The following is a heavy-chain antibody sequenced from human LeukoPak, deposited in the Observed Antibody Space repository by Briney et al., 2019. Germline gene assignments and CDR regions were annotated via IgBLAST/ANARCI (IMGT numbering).Heavy chain of an antibody. J-gene: IGHJ4*02. D-gene: IGHD6-19*01. Sequence: SETLSLTCTVSDDSISSSTYYWGWIRQPPGKGLEWIGSFYYSEKTYYNPSLKSRVTIFVDTSKNQFSLKLSSVTAADTAVYYCARRGGWYRRDFDSWGQGTLVTVSS. V-gene: IGHV4-39*01. CDR3: ARRGGWYRRDFDS. CDR1: DDSISSSTYY. CDR2: FYYSEKT.